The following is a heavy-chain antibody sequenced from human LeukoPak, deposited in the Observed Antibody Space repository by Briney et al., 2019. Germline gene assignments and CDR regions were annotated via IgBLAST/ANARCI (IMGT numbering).Heavy chain of an antibody. D-gene: IGHD6-19*01. J-gene: IGHJ5*02. CDR1: GAPITYFY. V-gene: IGHV4-4*02. CDR3: ARVISSGWRQNDR. CDR2: VHRDGHT. Sequence: SETLSRTCAGSGAPITYFYSWVRQPPGKVLEWIGEVHRDGHTNYNPSLEGRVTMSVDKSKNQMSLQLTSVTVADTAAYYCARVISSGWRQNDRCGHGILVTVSS.